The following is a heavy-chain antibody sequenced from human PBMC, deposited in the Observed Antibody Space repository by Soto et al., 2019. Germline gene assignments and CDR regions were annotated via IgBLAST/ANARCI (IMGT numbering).Heavy chain of an antibody. J-gene: IGHJ4*02. CDR2: IYYSGST. CDR1: GGSISSYY. CDR3: ARDNAAGTSNFDY. Sequence: SETLSLTCPVSGGSISSYYWSWIRQPPGKGLEWIGYIYYSGSTNYNPSLKSRVTISVDTSKNQFSLKLSSVTAADTAVYYCARDNAAGTSNFDYWGQGTLVTVSS. D-gene: IGHD6-13*01. V-gene: IGHV4-59*01.